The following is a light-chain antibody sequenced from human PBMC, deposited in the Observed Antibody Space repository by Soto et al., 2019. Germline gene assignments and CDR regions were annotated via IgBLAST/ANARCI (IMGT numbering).Light chain of an antibody. CDR1: QSVSSY. CDR2: DAS. Sequence: EIVLTQSPATLSLSPGERATLSCRASQSVSSYLAWYQQKPGQDPRLLIYDASNRSTGIQARFSGSGSGTDITLTISSLEPEDFAVYYCQQRSNWPLTFGGGTKVEIK. J-gene: IGKJ4*01. V-gene: IGKV3-11*01. CDR3: QQRSNWPLT.